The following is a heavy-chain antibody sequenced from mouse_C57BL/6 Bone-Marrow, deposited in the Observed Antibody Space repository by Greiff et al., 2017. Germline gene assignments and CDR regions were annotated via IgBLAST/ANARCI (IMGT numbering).Heavy chain of an antibody. J-gene: IGHJ4*01. CDR3: ARDGYYFVDYAMDY. CDR2: IYPRSGNT. CDR1: GYTFTSYG. D-gene: IGHD2-3*01. V-gene: IGHV1-81*01. Sequence: VQLQESGAELARPGASVKLSCKASGYTFTSYGISWVKQRTGQGLEWIGEIYPRSGNTYYNEKFKGKATLTADKSSSTAYMELRSLTSEDSAVYVCARDGYYFVDYAMDYWGQGTSVTVSS.